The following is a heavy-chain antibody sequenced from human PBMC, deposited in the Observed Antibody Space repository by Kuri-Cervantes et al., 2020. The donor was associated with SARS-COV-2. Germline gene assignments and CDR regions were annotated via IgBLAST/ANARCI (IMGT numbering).Heavy chain of an antibody. V-gene: IGHV3-33*01. Sequence: VVSLRLYCVASGFTFSNYGMHWVRQAPGEGPEWVAVIWYDGRDKYYAEYVKGRFTISRDNSKNTLFLQMDGLRAYETSVYYCPRGGPPYYQDRSCPYGGTKLDHWGQGTLVTVSS. CDR3: PRGGPPYYQDRSCPYGGTKLDH. D-gene: IGHD2-15*01. CDR1: GFTFSNYG. CDR2: IWYDGRDK. J-gene: IGHJ5*02.